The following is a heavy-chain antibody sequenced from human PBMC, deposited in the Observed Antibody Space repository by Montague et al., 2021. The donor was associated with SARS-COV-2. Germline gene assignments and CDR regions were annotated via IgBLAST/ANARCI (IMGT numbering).Heavy chain of an antibody. J-gene: IGHJ4*02. CDR2: IYYSGST. Sequence: SETLSLTCTVSGGSISSYYWSWIRQPPGKGLEWIGYIYYSGSTNYNPSLKSRVTISVDTSKNQFSLKLSSVTAADTAVYYCARHALGYFNWLNEGYFDYWGPRTLFTDSS. V-gene: IGHV4-59*08. CDR1: GGSISSYY. D-gene: IGHD3-9*01. CDR3: ARHALGYFNWLNEGYFDY.